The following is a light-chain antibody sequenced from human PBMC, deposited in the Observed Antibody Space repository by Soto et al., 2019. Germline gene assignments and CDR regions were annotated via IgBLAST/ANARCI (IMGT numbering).Light chain of an antibody. CDR2: KAS. CDR3: HQDHSYARM. J-gene: IGKJ1*01. Sequence: IQMTQSPYTLSASVGDRVTITCRASQTIFSWLAWYQQKPGTPPKLLIYKASTLQSGVPSRFSGSGSGTEFTLTISILRPDDIATYYCHQDHSYARMFGQGTKMEFK. V-gene: IGKV1-5*03. CDR1: QTIFSW.